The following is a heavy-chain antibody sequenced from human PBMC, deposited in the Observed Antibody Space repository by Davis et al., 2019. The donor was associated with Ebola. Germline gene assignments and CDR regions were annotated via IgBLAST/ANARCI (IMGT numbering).Heavy chain of an antibody. J-gene: IGHJ6*02. CDR1: GGTFSSYA. Sequence: SVKVSCKASGGTFSSYAISWVRQAPGQGLEWMGGIIPIFGTANYAQKFQGRVTITADESTSTAYMELSSLRSEDTAVYYCARGYYYDSSGYYATYYYGMDVWGQGTTVTVSS. CDR3: ARGYYYDSSGYYATYYYGMDV. D-gene: IGHD3-22*01. CDR2: IIPIFGTA. V-gene: IGHV1-69*13.